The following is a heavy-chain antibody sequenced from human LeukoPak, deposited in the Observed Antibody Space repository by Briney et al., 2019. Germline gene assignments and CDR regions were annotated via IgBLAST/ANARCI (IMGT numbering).Heavy chain of an antibody. CDR2: FKADGTT. J-gene: IGHJ4*02. V-gene: IGHV3-23*01. Sequence: GGSLRLSCAVSGFTFSDCAMSWVRQAPGRGLEWVSGFKADGTTYYADSVKGRFAMSRDISNNTLYLQVNSLRAEGTATYYCAKAPKWGSHKGYFDYWGQGTLVTVSP. CDR1: GFTFSDCA. CDR3: AKAPKWGSHKGYFDY. D-gene: IGHD3-16*01.